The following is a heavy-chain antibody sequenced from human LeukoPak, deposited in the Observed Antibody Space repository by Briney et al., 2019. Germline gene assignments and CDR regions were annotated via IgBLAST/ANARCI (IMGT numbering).Heavy chain of an antibody. J-gene: IGHJ4*02. CDR3: ARSDRYYYFDY. CDR2: INHSGIT. CDR1: GGSFSGYY. Sequence: SETLSLTCAVYGGSFSGYYWSWIRQPPGKGLEWIGEINHSGITNYNPSLKSRVTISVDTSKNQFSLKLSSVTAADTAVYYCARSDRYYYFDYWGQGTLVTVSS. V-gene: IGHV4-34*01. D-gene: IGHD2-21*02.